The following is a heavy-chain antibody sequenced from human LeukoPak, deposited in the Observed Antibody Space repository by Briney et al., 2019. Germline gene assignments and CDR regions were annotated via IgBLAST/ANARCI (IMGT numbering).Heavy chain of an antibody. D-gene: IGHD2-2*02. CDR1: GFTFSSYA. Sequence: GGSLRLSCAASGFTFSSYAMIWVRQAPGKGLEWVSAISGSDGTTYYADSVKGRFTISRDNSKSTLYLQMNSLRAEDTAVYYCAKPDCSYSDCYRPTYWGQGTLVTVSS. CDR2: ISGSDGTT. J-gene: IGHJ4*02. V-gene: IGHV3-23*01. CDR3: AKPDCSYSDCYRPTY.